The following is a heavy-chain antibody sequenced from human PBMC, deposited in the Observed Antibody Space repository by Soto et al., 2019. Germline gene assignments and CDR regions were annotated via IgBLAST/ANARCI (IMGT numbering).Heavy chain of an antibody. J-gene: IGHJ4*02. Sequence: EVQLLESGGGLVQPGGSLRLSCAASGFTFNAYAMTWVRQAPGKGLEWVSAIGGSGGNRYYADSVRGRFTISRDNSKDTVDLQMNSLRVEDTAVYYCARVASDYINSVDNWGQGILVIVSS. D-gene: IGHD4-4*01. V-gene: IGHV3-23*01. CDR1: GFTFNAYA. CDR2: IGGSGGNR. CDR3: ARVASDYINSVDN.